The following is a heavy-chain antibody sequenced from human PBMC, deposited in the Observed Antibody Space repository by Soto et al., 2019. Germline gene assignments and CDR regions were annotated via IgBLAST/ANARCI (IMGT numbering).Heavy chain of an antibody. CDR3: AKDYTWIQLWFDF. Sequence: EVQLLESGGGLVQPGGSLRLSCAASGFTFSSYVMSWVRQAPGRGLEWVSGISGSAGSTYYADSVKGRFTISRDDSKNTLYLQMNSLRGEDTAIYYCAKDYTWIQLWFDFWGQGTLVTVSA. CDR2: ISGSAGST. V-gene: IGHV3-23*01. J-gene: IGHJ4*02. CDR1: GFTFSSYV. D-gene: IGHD5-18*01.